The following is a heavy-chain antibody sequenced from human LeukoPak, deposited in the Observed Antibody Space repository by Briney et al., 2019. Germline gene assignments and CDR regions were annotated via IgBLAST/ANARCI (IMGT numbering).Heavy chain of an antibody. J-gene: IGHJ4*02. CDR3: ARGVGATHFDC. CDR2: ISTTSTSI. Sequence: GGSLRLSCEASGSAFSSYSMNWVRQAPGRGPEWVSLISTTSTSIYYADSVKGRFTVSRDNAKNSLYLQMNSLRAEDTAVYYCARGVGATHFDCWGQGTLVTVST. CDR1: GSAFSSYS. D-gene: IGHD1-26*01. V-gene: IGHV3-21*06.